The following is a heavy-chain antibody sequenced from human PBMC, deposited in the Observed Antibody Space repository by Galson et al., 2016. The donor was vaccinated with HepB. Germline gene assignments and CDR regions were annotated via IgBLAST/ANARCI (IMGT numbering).Heavy chain of an antibody. CDR1: GFTLSSYA. CDR2: ITGSGGST. Sequence: SLRLSCAASGFTLSSYAMSWVRQAPGKGLEWVSAITGSGGSTYYTDSVKGRFTISRDNSKNTLYLQMNSLRAEDTAVYYCAHPRTPTTSYFDYWGQGTLVTVSS. CDR3: AHPRTPTTSYFDY. V-gene: IGHV3-23*01. D-gene: IGHD4-11*01. J-gene: IGHJ4*02.